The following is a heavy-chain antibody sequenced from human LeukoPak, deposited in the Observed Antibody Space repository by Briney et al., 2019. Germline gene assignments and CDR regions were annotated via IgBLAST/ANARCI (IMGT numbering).Heavy chain of an antibody. CDR2: INPSGGST. D-gene: IGHD5-18*01. J-gene: IGHJ4*02. CDR3: ARAYSYSSGFDY. CDR1: GYTFTSYY. V-gene: IGHV1-46*01. Sequence: ASVKVSCEASGYTFTSYYMHWVRQAPGQGLEWMGVINPSGGSTTYAQKFQGRVTMTRDTSTSTVSMELSSLRSEDTAVYYCARAYSYSSGFDYWGQGTLVTVSS.